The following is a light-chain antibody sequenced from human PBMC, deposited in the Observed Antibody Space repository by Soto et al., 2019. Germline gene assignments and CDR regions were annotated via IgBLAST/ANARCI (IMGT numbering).Light chain of an antibody. CDR1: SSDVGSYNL. V-gene: IGLV2-14*02. Sequence: QSALTQPASVSGSPGQSITISCTGTSSDVGSYNLVSWYQQHPGEAPKLMILEGSKRPSGVSNRFSGSKSGNTASLTISGLQAEDEADYYCSSYTTSTTWVFGGGTKLTVL. J-gene: IGLJ3*02. CDR3: SSYTTSTTWV. CDR2: EGS.